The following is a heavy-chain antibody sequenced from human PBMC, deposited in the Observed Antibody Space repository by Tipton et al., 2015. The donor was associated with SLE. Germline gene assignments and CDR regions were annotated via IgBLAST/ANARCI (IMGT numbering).Heavy chain of an antibody. CDR3: AKDFGPKWTRSSLTGDAFDI. J-gene: IGHJ3*02. CDR1: GFTFSSYG. CDR2: ISYDGSNK. Sequence: RSLRLSCAASGFTFSSYGMHWVRQAPGKGLEWVAVISYDGSNKYYADSVKGRFTISRDNSKNTLYLQMNSLRAEDTAVYYCAKDFGPKWTRSSLTGDAFDIWGQGTMVTVSS. D-gene: IGHD3-10*01. V-gene: IGHV3-30*18.